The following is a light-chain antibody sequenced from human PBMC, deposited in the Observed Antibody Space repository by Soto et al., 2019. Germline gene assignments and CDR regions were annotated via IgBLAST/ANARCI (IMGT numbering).Light chain of an antibody. V-gene: IGKV3-11*01. Sequence: EIVLAQSPDTLSLSPGESATLSCRASQSVSTYLAWYQQKPGQAPSLLIYNASYRATGIPARFCGSGSGTDFPLTISSLEPEYFAVYFCQQRRYWPLTCGGDNGVEIK. CDR2: NAS. CDR1: QSVSTY. CDR3: QQRRYWPLT. J-gene: IGKJ4*01.